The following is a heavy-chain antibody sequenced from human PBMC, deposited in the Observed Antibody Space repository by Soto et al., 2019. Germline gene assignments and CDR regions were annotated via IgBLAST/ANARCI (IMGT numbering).Heavy chain of an antibody. CDR2: IYYSGST. V-gene: IGHV4-61*01. CDR1: GGSISSGSYY. Sequence: SETLSLTCTVSGGSISSGSYYWSWIRQPPGKGLEWIGYIYYSGSTNYNPSLKSRVTISVDTSKNQFSLKLSSVTAADTAVYYCARSIAVAGPLDYWGQGTLVTVSS. J-gene: IGHJ4*02. D-gene: IGHD6-19*01. CDR3: ARSIAVAGPLDY.